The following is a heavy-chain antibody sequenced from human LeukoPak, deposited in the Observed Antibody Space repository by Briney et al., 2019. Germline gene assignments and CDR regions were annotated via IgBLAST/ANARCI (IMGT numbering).Heavy chain of an antibody. Sequence: QTSETLSLTCAVYGGSFSGYYWSWIRQPPGKGLEWIGEINHSGSTNYNPSLKSRVTISVDTSKNQFSLKLSSVTAADTAVYYCARGVSYYYDSSGYHYWGQGTLVTVSS. V-gene: IGHV4-34*01. D-gene: IGHD3-22*01. CDR2: INHSGST. J-gene: IGHJ4*02. CDR3: ARGVSYYYDSSGYHY. CDR1: GGSFSGYY.